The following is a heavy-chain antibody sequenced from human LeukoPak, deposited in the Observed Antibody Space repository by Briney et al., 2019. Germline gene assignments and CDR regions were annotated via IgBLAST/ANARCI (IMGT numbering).Heavy chain of an antibody. V-gene: IGHV3-21*01. Sequence: PGGSLRLSCAASGFTFSSYSMNWVRQAPGKGLEWVSSISSSSSSYIYYADSVKGRFTISRDNAKNSLYLQMNSLRAEGTAVYYCARTYIVATIRAFDIWGQGTMVTVSS. CDR1: GFTFSSYS. J-gene: IGHJ3*02. D-gene: IGHD5-12*01. CDR2: ISSSSSSYI. CDR3: ARTYIVATIRAFDI.